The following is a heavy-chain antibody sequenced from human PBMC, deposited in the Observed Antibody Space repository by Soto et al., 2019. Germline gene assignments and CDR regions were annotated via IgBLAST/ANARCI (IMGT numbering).Heavy chain of an antibody. Sequence: QVQLQESGPGLVKPSQTLSLTCTVSGGSITTGGYYWSWIRQHPRKGLEWIGYIYYSGSTSYNPSLKSRITMSVDTSKNQFSLKLNSVTAADTAVYYCARDDTRAGYDYWGQGTLVTVSS. CDR1: GGSITTGGYY. CDR3: ARDDTRAGYDY. J-gene: IGHJ4*02. CDR2: IYYSGST. V-gene: IGHV4-31*03. D-gene: IGHD5-18*01.